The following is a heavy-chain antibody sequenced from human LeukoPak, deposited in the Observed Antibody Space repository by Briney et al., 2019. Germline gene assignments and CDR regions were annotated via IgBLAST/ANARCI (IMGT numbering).Heavy chain of an antibody. D-gene: IGHD3-3*01. CDR2: MNPNSGNT. Sequence: GASVKVSCKASGYTFTSYYLHWVRQAPGQGLEWMGWMNPNSGNTGYAQKFQGRVTMTRNTSISTAYMELSSLRSEDTAVYYCARAPAYYDFWSGYYNYYYYYYMDVWGKGTTVTVSS. CDR3: ARAPAYYDFWSGYYNYYYYYYMDV. J-gene: IGHJ6*03. V-gene: IGHV1-8*02. CDR1: GYTFTSYY.